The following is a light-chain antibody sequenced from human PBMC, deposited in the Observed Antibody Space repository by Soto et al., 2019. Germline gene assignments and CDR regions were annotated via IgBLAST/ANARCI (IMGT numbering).Light chain of an antibody. V-gene: IGKV1-5*01. CDR3: QQYNTYPWT. CDR2: DAS. Sequence: DSQMTQSPATLSASVGDRVTITCRASQSISSWLAWYQQKPGKVPKLLIDDASSLESGVPSRFSGSGSGTEVTLTISSLQPDDFATYYCQQYNTYPWTFGQGTKVEIK. CDR1: QSISSW. J-gene: IGKJ1*01.